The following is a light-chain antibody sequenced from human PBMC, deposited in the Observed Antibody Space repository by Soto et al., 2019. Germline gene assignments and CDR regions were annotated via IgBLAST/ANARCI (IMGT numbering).Light chain of an antibody. Sequence: QSALTQPASVSGSPGQSITISCTGTSNDIGSYSLVSWYQQHPGKAPKLMIYEGNKRPSGVSNRFSGSRSGNTASLTISGLQAEEEADYYCCSYAGTKVFGGGTKLTVL. V-gene: IGLV2-23*01. CDR3: CSYAGTKV. CDR1: SNDIGSYSL. CDR2: EGN. J-gene: IGLJ2*01.